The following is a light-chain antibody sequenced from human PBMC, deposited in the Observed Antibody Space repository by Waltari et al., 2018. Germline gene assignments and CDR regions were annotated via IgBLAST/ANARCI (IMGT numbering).Light chain of an antibody. J-gene: IGKJ5*01. CDR2: KVS. CDR3: MQATHWPVT. Sequence: DVGLTPSPPSLPVPPGQSAPISSWSSQSLVYTNGISYLNWFHQRPGQAPRRLIYKVSNRGSGVPDRFSGSGAGTDFTLMISSVEPDDVGVYFCMQATHWPVTFGQGTRLEIK. V-gene: IGKV2-30*01. CDR1: QSLVYTNGISY.